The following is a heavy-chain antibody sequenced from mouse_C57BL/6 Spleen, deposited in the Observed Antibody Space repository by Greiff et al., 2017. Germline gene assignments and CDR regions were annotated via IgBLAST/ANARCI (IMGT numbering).Heavy chain of an antibody. CDR3: ASWGFAY. Sequence: EVKLMESGGDLVKPGGSLKLSCAASGFTFSSYGMSWVRQTPDKRLEWVATISSGGSYTYYPDSVKGRFTISRDNAKNTLYLQMSSLKSEDTAMYYCASWGFAYWGQGTLVTVSA. D-gene: IGHD4-1*01. V-gene: IGHV5-6*01. CDR2: ISSGGSYT. J-gene: IGHJ3*01. CDR1: GFTFSSYG.